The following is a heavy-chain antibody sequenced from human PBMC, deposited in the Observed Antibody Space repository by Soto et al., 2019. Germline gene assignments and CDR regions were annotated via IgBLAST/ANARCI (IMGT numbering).Heavy chain of an antibody. V-gene: IGHV3-21*01. Sequence: GGSLRLSCAASGFTFSSYSMNWVRQAPGKGLEWVSSISSSSSYIYYADSVKGRFTISRDNAKNSLYLQMNSLRAEDTAVYYFASSRDCRSTSCYNRLDYYHGMDVWGQGTRVTVS. J-gene: IGHJ6*02. D-gene: IGHD2-2*02. CDR2: ISSSSSYI. CDR1: GFTFSSYS. CDR3: ASSRDCRSTSCYNRLDYYHGMDV.